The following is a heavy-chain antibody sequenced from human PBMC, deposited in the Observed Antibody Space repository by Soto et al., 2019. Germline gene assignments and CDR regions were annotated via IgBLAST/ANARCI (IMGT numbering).Heavy chain of an antibody. Sequence: QVQLVQSGAEVKKPGSSVKVSCRASGGTFSSYAISWVRQAPGQGLEWMGGIIPLFGTANYAQEFQGRVTMTADKSTSTAYMELSSLRPEDTAVYYCAISTGTTAVYYLDYWGQGTLVNVSS. D-gene: IGHD1-7*01. CDR1: GGTFSSYA. CDR3: AISTGTTAVYYLDY. J-gene: IGHJ4*02. CDR2: IIPLFGTA. V-gene: IGHV1-69*06.